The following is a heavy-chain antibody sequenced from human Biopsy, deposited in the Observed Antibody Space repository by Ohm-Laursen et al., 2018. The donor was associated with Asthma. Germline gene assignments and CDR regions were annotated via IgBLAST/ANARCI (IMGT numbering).Heavy chain of an antibody. CDR3: ARGYSGSDRIVYYYSGLEV. Sequence: SSVKVSCKASGGTFSSNSINWVRQAPGQGLEWMGRIIPIFGPTNYAQKFQGRVTISTDDSTSTAYMELSSLSSEDTAVYYCARGYSGSDRIVYYYSGLEVWGQGTTVTVSS. V-gene: IGHV1-69*05. CDR2: IIPIFGPT. CDR1: GGTFSSNS. J-gene: IGHJ6*02. D-gene: IGHD5-12*01.